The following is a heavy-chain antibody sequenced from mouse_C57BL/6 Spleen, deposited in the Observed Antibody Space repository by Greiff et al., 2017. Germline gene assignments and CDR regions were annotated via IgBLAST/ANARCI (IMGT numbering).Heavy chain of an antibody. CDR1: GFTFSDYG. CDR2: ISSGSSTI. D-gene: IGHD3-2*02. CDR3: AWEGQLRLRFAY. Sequence: EVKLVESGGGLVKPGGSLKLSCAASGFTFSDYGMHWVRQAPEKGLEWVAYISSGSSTIYYADTVKGRFTITRDNAKNTLFLQMTSLRSGNTAKYYCAWEGQLRLRFAYWGQGTLVTVSA. J-gene: IGHJ3*01. V-gene: IGHV5-17*01.